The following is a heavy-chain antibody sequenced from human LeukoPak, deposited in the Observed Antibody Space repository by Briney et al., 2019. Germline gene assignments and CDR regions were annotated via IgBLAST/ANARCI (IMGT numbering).Heavy chain of an antibody. Sequence: GGSLRLSCAASGFTVSSDYMSWVRQAPGKGLEWVSVIYSGGSTYYADSVKGRFTISRDNSKNTLYLQMNSLRAEDTAVYYCARGRRSGGSCYFDYWGQGTLVTVSS. CDR1: GFTVSSDY. J-gene: IGHJ4*02. V-gene: IGHV3-66*01. CDR2: IYSGGST. D-gene: IGHD2-15*01. CDR3: ARGRRSGGSCYFDY.